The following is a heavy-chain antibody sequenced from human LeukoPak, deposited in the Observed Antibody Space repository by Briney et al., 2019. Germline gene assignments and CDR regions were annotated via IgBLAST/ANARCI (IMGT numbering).Heavy chain of an antibody. V-gene: IGHV3-11*01. Sequence: PGGSLRLSCVACGFSFSDHYMSWIRQAPGRGLKWISYISGSGSDLYYADSVKGRFTISRDNANNSLYLQMNSLRAEDTAAYYCARSIGYYYTMDVWGQGTTVTVSS. J-gene: IGHJ6*02. CDR1: GFSFSDHY. CDR2: ISGSGSDL. D-gene: IGHD3-22*01. CDR3: ARSIGYYYTMDV.